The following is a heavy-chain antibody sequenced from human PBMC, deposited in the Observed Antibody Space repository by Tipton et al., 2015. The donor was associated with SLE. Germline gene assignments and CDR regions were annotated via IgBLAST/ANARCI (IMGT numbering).Heavy chain of an antibody. CDR3: ARYSSGPDAFDI. CDR2: INHSGST. Sequence: LRLSCTVSGGSISSGSYYWSWIRQPPGKGLEWIGEINHSGSTNYNPSLKSRVTISVDTSKNQFSLKLSSVTAADTAVYYCARYSSGPDAFDIWGQGTMVTVSS. D-gene: IGHD6-19*01. J-gene: IGHJ3*02. CDR1: GGSISSGSYY. V-gene: IGHV4-39*07.